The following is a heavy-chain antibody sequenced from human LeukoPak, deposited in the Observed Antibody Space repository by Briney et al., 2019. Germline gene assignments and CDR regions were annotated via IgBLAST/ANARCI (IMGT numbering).Heavy chain of an antibody. D-gene: IGHD3-9*01. CDR1: GDSIRSTNW. CDR2: IYHGGST. J-gene: IGHJ4*02. V-gene: IGHV4-4*02. Sequence: SETLSLTCAVSGDSIRSTNWWSWVRQSPEKGPEWIGEIYHGGSTNYNPSLKSRVTISVDKSKNHFSPKLISVTAADTAVYYCARRVWGLSGFDYWGQGTLVTVSS. CDR3: ARRVWGLSGFDY.